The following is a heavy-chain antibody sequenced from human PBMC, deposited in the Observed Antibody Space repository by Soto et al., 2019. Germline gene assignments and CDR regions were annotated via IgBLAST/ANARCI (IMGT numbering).Heavy chain of an antibody. V-gene: IGHV3-23*01. CDR3: AKSGILRLGYNSKLDY. J-gene: IGHJ4*02. CDR1: GFTFSSYA. D-gene: IGHD5-12*01. CDR2: ISGSGGST. Sequence: LRLSCAASGFTFSSYAMSWVRQAPGKGLEWVSAISGSGGSTYYADSVKGRFTISRDNSKNTLYLQMNSLRAEDTAVYYCAKSGILRLGYNSKLDYWGQGTLVTVSS.